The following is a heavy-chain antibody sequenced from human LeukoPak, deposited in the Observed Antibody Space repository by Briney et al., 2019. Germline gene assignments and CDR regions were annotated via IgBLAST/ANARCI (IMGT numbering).Heavy chain of an antibody. CDR3: ARDHYYDSSGYYYFNAAEYFQH. J-gene: IGHJ1*01. V-gene: IGHV1-18*04. Sequence: ASVKVSCKASEYTFTGYYMHWVRQAPGQGLEWMGWISAYNGNTNYAQKLQGRVTMTTDTSTSTAYMELRSLRSDDTAVYYCARDHYYDSSGYYYFNAAEYFQHWGQGTLVTVSS. CDR1: EYTFTGYY. D-gene: IGHD3-22*01. CDR2: ISAYNGNT.